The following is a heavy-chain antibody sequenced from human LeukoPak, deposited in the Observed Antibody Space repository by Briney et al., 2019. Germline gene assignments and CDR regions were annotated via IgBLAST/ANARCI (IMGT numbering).Heavy chain of an antibody. CDR3: ARAGIYCSGSSCYDDY. D-gene: IGHD2-2*01. Sequence: ASVKVSCKASGYIFPSYGITWVRQAPGQGLEWMGWISAYNGYTNYAQKLQGRVTMTTDTSTSTAYMDLRGLRSDDTAVYYCARAGIYCSGSSCYDDYWGQGTLVTVSS. CDR1: GYIFPSYG. J-gene: IGHJ4*02. CDR2: ISAYNGYT. V-gene: IGHV1-18*01.